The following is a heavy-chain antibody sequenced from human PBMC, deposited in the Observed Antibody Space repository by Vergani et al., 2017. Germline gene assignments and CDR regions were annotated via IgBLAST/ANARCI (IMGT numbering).Heavy chain of an antibody. V-gene: IGHV4-30-2*01. D-gene: IGHD3-16*02. Sequence: QLQLQESGSGLVKPSQTLSLTCAVSGNSITNGGFSWNWIRQPPGKGPEWIGYIFPSGNSDYNPSLKNRVSISLDKSKNQFSLWVNSVTAADTAVYFCARASLRALVGYYYYMDVWGKGKAVVVSS. CDR2: IFPSGNS. J-gene: IGHJ6*03. CDR3: ARASLRALVGYYYYMDV. CDR1: GNSITNGGFS.